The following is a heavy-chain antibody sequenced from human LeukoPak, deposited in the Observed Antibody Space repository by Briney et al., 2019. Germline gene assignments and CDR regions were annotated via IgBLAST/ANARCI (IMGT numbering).Heavy chain of an antibody. V-gene: IGHV1-18*01. J-gene: IGHJ6*03. CDR2: ISAYNGKT. CDR1: DYTFTNYG. CDR3: AREFPHPGHYYYYMDV. D-gene: IGHD3-10*01. Sequence: ASVKVSCKASDYTFTNYGVSWVRQAPGQGLEWMGWISAYNGKTYYAQKFQGRVTVTTDTSTSTAHMELMSLRSDDTAVYYCAREFPHPGHYYYYMDVWGQGTLVTVSS.